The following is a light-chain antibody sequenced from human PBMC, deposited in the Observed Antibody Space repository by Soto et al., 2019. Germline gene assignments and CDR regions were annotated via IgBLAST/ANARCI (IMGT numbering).Light chain of an antibody. V-gene: IGKV4-1*01. CDR2: WAS. Sequence: DIVMTQSPDSLAVSLGERATINCKSSQSLLHSSNNKNYLAWFQQKPGQPPKLLISWASTRESGVPDRFSGNGSGTDFTLTISSLQAEDVTVYYCQQYYSTPRTFGQGTKLEIK. J-gene: IGKJ2*01. CDR3: QQYYSTPRT. CDR1: QSLLHSSNNKNY.